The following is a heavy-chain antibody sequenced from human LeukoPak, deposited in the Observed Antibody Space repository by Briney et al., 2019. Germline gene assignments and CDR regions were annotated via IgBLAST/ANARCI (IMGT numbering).Heavy chain of an antibody. CDR3: AREYSSSSGRSFDY. J-gene: IGHJ4*02. CDR1: GFTFSTYS. D-gene: IGHD6-6*01. CDR2: ISSSTTNM. Sequence: PGGSLRLSCAASGFTFSTYSMNWVRQAPGKGLEWVSYISSSTTNMYYADSVKGRFTISRDNAKNSLYLQMNSLRAEDTAVYYCAREYSSSSGRSFDYWSQGTLVTVSS. V-gene: IGHV3-48*01.